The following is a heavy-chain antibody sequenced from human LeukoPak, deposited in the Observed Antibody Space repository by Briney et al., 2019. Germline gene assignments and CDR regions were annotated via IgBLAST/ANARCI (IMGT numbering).Heavy chain of an antibody. D-gene: IGHD5-18*01. CDR3: ARNGGGYSYGFDY. J-gene: IGHJ4*02. Sequence: VSVEVSCKASGYSFTNYAIHWMRQAPGQSLEWMGWINPADGDTKYSEKFQGRVTVRWDTSASTAYMEMNRLTAEDTAVYYCARNGGGYSYGFDYWGQGTLVTVSS. V-gene: IGHV1-3*01. CDR1: GYSFTNYA. CDR2: INPADGDT.